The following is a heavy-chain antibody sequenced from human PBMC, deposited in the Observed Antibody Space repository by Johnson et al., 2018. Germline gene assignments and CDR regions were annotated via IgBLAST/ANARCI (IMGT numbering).Heavy chain of an antibody. CDR2: INWNSGRM. Sequence: VQLQESGGGLVQPGGSLRLSCTASGFIFDDYAMHWVRQAPGKGLEWVSSINWNSGRMGYADSVKGRFHISRNKAKNSLYLQMNSLSAEDTALYSCAKDMGIAAAGASYGMDVRCQGSTVTVSS. J-gene: IGHJ6*02. CDR1: GFIFDDYA. V-gene: IGHV3-9*01. D-gene: IGHD6-13*01. CDR3: AKDMGIAAAGASYGMDV.